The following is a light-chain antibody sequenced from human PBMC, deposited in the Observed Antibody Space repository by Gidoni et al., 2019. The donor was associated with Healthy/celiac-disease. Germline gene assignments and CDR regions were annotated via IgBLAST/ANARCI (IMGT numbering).Light chain of an antibody. J-gene: IGKJ4*01. CDR1: QSVSSY. V-gene: IGKV3-11*01. CDR3: QQRSNWPRGLT. Sequence: EIVLTQSPATLSLSTGERATLSCRASQSVSSYLAWYQQKPGQAPRLLIYDASNRATGSPARFSGSGSGTDFTLTISSLEPEDFAVYYCQQRSNWPRGLTFGGGTKVEIK. CDR2: DAS.